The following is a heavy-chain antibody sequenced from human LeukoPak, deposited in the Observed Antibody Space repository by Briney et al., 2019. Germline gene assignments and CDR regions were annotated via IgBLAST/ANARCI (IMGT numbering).Heavy chain of an antibody. CDR2: ISSSSCTI. J-gene: IGHJ4*02. D-gene: IGHD6-6*01. CDR3: ARVKSIAARRSKYYFDY. Sequence: GGSLRLSCAASGFTFSSYSMNWVRQAPGKGLEWASYISSSSCTIYYADSVKGRLTISRDNAKNSLYLQMNSLRAEDTAVYYSARVKSIAARRSKYYFDYWGQGTLVNVSS. CDR1: GFTFSSYS. V-gene: IGHV3-48*04.